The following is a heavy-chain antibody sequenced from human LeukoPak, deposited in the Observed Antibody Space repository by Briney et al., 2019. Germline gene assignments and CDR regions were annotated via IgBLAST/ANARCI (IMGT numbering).Heavy chain of an antibody. CDR3: ARARARYCSGGSCYSGVYFDY. CDR1: GFTFSSYG. Sequence: GGSLTLSCAASGFTFSSYGMHWVRQAPGKGLEWVSSISSSSSYINYADSVKGRFTISRDNAKNSLYLQMNSLRAEDTAVYYCARARARYCSGGSCYSGVYFDYWGQGTLVTVSS. D-gene: IGHD2-15*01. J-gene: IGHJ4*02. V-gene: IGHV3-21*01. CDR2: ISSSSSYI.